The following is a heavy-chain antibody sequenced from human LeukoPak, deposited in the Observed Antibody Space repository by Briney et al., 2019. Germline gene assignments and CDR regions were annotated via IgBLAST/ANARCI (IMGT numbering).Heavy chain of an antibody. CDR2: IYYSGST. J-gene: IGHJ3*02. V-gene: IGHV4-59*12. Sequence: SETLSLTCTVSGGSISSYYWSWIRQPPGKGLEWIGYIYYSGSTNYNPSLKSRVTISVDTSKNQFSLKLSSVTAADTAVYYCAKDRARITMIVVEDAFDIWGQGTMVTVSS. CDR1: GGSISSYY. D-gene: IGHD3-22*01. CDR3: AKDRARITMIVVEDAFDI.